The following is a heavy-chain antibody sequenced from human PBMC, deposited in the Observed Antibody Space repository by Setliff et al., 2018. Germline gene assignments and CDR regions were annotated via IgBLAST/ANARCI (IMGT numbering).Heavy chain of an antibody. J-gene: IGHJ4*02. CDR2: IYSSGNT. CDR3: ARDPSRVAARPGY. Sequence: SETLSLTCAVSGASINSGTYYWGWIRQPPGKGLEWIGSIYSSGNTYYNPSLKKRVTISVDTTKNQFTLQLNSVTAADTAVYYCARDPSRVAARPGYWGQGTLVTVSS. V-gene: IGHV4-39*06. CDR1: GASINSGTYY. D-gene: IGHD6-6*01.